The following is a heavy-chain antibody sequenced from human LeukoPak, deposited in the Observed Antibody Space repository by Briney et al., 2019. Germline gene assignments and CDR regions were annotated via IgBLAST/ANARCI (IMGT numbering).Heavy chain of an antibody. CDR3: ARARRRWELLVGDYFDY. D-gene: IGHD1-26*01. Sequence: GRSLRLSCEASGFTFDDYAMHWVRQVPGKGLEWVSGITWNSGSIDYADSVKGRFTISRDNAKNSLYLQMNSLRAEDTAVYYCARARRRWELLVGDYFDYWGQGTLVTVSS. CDR2: ITWNSGSI. J-gene: IGHJ4*02. CDR1: GFTFDDYA. V-gene: IGHV3-9*01.